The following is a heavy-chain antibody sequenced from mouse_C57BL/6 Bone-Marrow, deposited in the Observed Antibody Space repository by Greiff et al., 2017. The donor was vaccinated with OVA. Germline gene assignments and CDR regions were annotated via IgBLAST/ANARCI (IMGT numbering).Heavy chain of an antibody. V-gene: IGHV5-6*01. CDR1: GFTFSSYG. J-gene: IGHJ2*01. D-gene: IGHD1-1*01. CDR2: ISSGGSYT. CDR3: ARPPHYYGSSYYFDY. Sequence: EVHLVESGGDLVKPGGSLKLSCAASGFTFSSYGMSWVRQTPDKRLEWVATISSGGSYTYYPDSVKGRFTISRDNAKNTLYLQMSSLKSEDTAMYYGARPPHYYGSSYYFDYWGQGTTLTVSS.